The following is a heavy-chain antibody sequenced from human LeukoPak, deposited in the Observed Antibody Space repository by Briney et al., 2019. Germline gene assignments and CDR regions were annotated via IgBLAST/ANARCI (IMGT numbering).Heavy chain of an antibody. CDR2: INLGGDKK. Sequence: GGSLRLSCATSGFIFSHHWMSWVRQAPGKGLEWVANINLGGDKKYYVDSVKGRFTISRDNAQKSLYLQLNSLRVEDTGVYYCARDETGGYFENWGQGTLVTVSS. J-gene: IGHJ4*02. D-gene: IGHD3-10*01. V-gene: IGHV3-7*01. CDR1: GFIFSHHW. CDR3: ARDETGGYFEN.